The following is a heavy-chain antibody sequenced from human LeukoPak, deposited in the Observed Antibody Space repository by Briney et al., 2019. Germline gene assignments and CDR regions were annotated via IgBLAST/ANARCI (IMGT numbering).Heavy chain of an antibody. J-gene: IGHJ4*02. CDR2: ISDSGGST. V-gene: IGHV3-23*01. D-gene: IGHD1-7*01. Sequence: GGSLRISCAASGFTFRNYAMSWVRQAPGKGLEWVSSISDSGGSTYYADSVKGRFTISRDNSKNTLYLQMNSLRAEDTAVYYCAKLITGTTRFDYWGQGTLVTASS. CDR3: AKLITGTTRFDY. CDR1: GFTFRNYA.